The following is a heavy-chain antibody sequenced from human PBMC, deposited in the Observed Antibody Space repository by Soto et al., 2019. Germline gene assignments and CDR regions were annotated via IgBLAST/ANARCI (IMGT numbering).Heavy chain of an antibody. CDR1: GFTFNNYA. J-gene: IGHJ4*02. CDR2: ISGGGDTT. D-gene: IGHD3-10*01. CDR3: AKGRGGSGSLTPRVDS. Sequence: EVQLLESGGGLVQPGGSLRLSCAASGFTFNNYAMTWVRQAPGKGLEWVSAISGGGDTTPYADSVKGRLTVSRDGSKNTLYLQMSSLRAEDTALYYCAKGRGGSGSLTPRVDSWGQGTLVTVSS. V-gene: IGHV3-23*01.